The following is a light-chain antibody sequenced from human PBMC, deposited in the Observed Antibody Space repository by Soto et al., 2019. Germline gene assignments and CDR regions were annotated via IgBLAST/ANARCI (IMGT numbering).Light chain of an antibody. V-gene: IGKV1-5*01. CDR3: QQYNSSPYT. CDR2: DAS. CDR1: QDIVTY. Sequence: DIQLTQSPSSLSPSVGDSVTITCRASQDIVTYLTWYQHKPGRAPKLLVYDASSLEGGVPSRFSGRGSGTEFTLTISGLQPDDFATYYCQQYNSSPYTFGQGTKLEIK. J-gene: IGKJ2*01.